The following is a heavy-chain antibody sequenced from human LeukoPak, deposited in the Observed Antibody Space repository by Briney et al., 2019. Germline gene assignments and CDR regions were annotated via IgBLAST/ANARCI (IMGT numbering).Heavy chain of an antibody. V-gene: IGHV1-18*01. Sequence: ASVKVSCKASGYTFNKYGISWVRQAPGQGLEWMGWITTYNGNTNYAQKVQGRVTMTTDTSASTVYMELRSLRPDDTAVYCCARINGWLVSSGTVKYFDYWGQGTLVTVSS. CDR3: ARINGWLVSSGTVKYFDY. D-gene: IGHD6-19*01. CDR1: GYTFNKYG. J-gene: IGHJ4*02. CDR2: ITTYNGNT.